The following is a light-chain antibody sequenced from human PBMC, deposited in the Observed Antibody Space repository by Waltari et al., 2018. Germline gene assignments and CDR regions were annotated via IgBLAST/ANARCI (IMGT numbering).Light chain of an antibody. Sequence: QSVLTQPPSVSGAPGQRVTIPCTGSSPNIGAGYYVHLYQQLPGTAPKPLIYGNSNRPAGVPDRFSGSKSGTSASLAITGLQAEDEADYYCQSYDSSLSGVVFGGGTKLTVL. J-gene: IGLJ2*01. CDR2: GNS. V-gene: IGLV1-40*01. CDR3: QSYDSSLSGVV. CDR1: SPNIGAGYY.